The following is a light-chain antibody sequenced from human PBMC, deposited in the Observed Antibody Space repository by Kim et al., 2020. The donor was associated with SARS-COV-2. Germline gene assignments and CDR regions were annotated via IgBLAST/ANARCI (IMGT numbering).Light chain of an antibody. J-gene: IGKJ1*01. Sequence: PGERATLSCRASQSVSSSYLAWYQHKPGQAPRLLIYGASSRATGIPDRFSGSGSGTDFTLTISRLEPEDFAVYYCQQYGSSPGTFGQGTKVDIK. CDR1: QSVSSSY. CDR2: GAS. CDR3: QQYGSSPGT. V-gene: IGKV3-20*01.